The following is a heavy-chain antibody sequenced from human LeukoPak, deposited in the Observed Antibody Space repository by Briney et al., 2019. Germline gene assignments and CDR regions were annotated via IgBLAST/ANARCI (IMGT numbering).Heavy chain of an antibody. D-gene: IGHD2-21*02. CDR3: AKEPLAYCGGDCYPEHP. V-gene: IGHV3-23*01. Sequence: GGSLRLSCAASGFTFSSYAMSWVRQAPGKGLEWVSAISGSGGSTYYADSVKGRFTISRDNSKNTLYLQMNSLRAEDTAVYYCAKEPLAYCGGDCYPEHPWGQGTLVTVSS. CDR1: GFTFSSYA. J-gene: IGHJ5*02. CDR2: ISGSGGST.